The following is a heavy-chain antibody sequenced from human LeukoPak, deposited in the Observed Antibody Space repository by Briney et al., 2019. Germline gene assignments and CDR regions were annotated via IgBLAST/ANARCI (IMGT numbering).Heavy chain of an antibody. CDR1: GFTFSSYA. D-gene: IGHD6-13*01. CDR2: ISYDGSNK. CDR3: ARGGRRIAAAGTFDY. J-gene: IGHJ4*02. V-gene: IGHV3-30-3*01. Sequence: GRSLRLSCAASGFTFSSYAMHWVRQAPGKGLEWVAVISYDGSNKYYADSVKGRFTISRDNSKNTLYLQMNSLRAEDTAVYYCARGGRRIAAAGTFDYWGQGTLVTVSS.